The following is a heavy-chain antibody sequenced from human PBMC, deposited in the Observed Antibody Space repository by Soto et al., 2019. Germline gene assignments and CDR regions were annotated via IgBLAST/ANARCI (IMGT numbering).Heavy chain of an antibody. V-gene: IGHV1-3*01. J-gene: IGHJ6*02. CDR1: GYTFTSYA. D-gene: IGHD3-10*01. CDR3: ASRAPPGGNYYGSGTPFYYYGMDV. CDR2: INAGNGNT. Sequence: ASVKVSCKASGYTFTSYAMHWVRQAPGQRLEWMGWINAGNGNTKYSQKCQGRVTITRDTSASTAYMELSSLRSEDTAVYYCASRAPPGGNYYGSGTPFYYYGMDVWGQGTTVTVSS.